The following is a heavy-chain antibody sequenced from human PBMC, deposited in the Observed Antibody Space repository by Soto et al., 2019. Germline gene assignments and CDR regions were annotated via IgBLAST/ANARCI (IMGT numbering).Heavy chain of an antibody. CDR3: LVVVVAATVLDY. J-gene: IGHJ4*02. Sequence: QLQLQESGPGLVKPSETLSLTCTVSGGSISSSSYYWGWIRQPPGKGLEWIGSIYYSGSTYYNPSLKSRVTISGDTANDQFSLKLSSVTAAYTAVYYFLVVVVAATVLDYWGQGTLVTVSS. CDR2: IYYSGST. CDR1: GGSISSSSYY. D-gene: IGHD2-15*01. V-gene: IGHV4-39*01.